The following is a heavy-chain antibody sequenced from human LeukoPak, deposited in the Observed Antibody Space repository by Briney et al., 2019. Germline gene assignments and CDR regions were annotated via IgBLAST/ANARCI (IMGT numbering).Heavy chain of an antibody. D-gene: IGHD3-10*01. CDR2: ISGSGGST. CDR3: AKSVQLLWFGESSPGY. V-gene: IGHV3-23*01. J-gene: IGHJ4*02. Sequence: PGGSLRLSCAASGFTSSSYAMSWVRQAPGKGLEWVSAISGSGGSTYYADSVKGRFTISRDNSKNTLYLQMNSLRAEDTAVYYCAKSVQLLWFGESSPGYWGQGTLVTVSS. CDR1: GFTSSSYA.